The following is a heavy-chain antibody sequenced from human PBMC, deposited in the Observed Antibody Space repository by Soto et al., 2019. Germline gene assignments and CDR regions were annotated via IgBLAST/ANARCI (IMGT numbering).Heavy chain of an antibody. Sequence: HPGGSMRLSCAASGFTVSTYSMNWVRQAPGKGLEWVSGISGSGDSKYYADSVKGRFTISRDNSKNTLYLQMNSLRAEDTAVYYCARDPLWGTAMVLWYFDLWGRGTLVTVSS. V-gene: IGHV3-23*01. J-gene: IGHJ2*01. CDR1: GFTVSTYS. CDR3: ARDPLWGTAMVLWYFDL. D-gene: IGHD5-18*01. CDR2: ISGSGDSK.